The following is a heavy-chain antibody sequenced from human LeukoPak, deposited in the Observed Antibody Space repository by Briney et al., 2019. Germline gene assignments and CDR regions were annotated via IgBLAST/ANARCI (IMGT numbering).Heavy chain of an antibody. V-gene: IGHV1-18*04. CDR3: ARGRVITFGGVIGYFDY. J-gene: IGHJ4*02. Sequence: ASVKVSCKASGYTFTGYYMHWVRQAPGQGLEWMGWISAYNGNTNYAQKLQGRVTMTTDTSTSTAYMELRSLRSDDTAVYYCARGRVITFGGVIGYFDYWGQGTLVTVSS. CDR1: GYTFTGYY. CDR2: ISAYNGNT. D-gene: IGHD3-16*02.